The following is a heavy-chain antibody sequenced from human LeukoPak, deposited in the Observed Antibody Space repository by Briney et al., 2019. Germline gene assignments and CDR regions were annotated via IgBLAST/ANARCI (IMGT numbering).Heavy chain of an antibody. CDR3: ARSGPRGYSYGLNCYGMDV. Sequence: ASVKVSCKASGGTFSSYAISWVRQTPGQGLEWMGGIIPIFGTANYAQKFQGRVTITADESTSTAYMELSSLRSEDTAVYYCARSGPRGYSYGLNCYGMDVWGKGTTVTVSS. CDR2: IIPIFGTA. J-gene: IGHJ6*04. V-gene: IGHV1-69*13. CDR1: GGTFSSYA. D-gene: IGHD5-18*01.